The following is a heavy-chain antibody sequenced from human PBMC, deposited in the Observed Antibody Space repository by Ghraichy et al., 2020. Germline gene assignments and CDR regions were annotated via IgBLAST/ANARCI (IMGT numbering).Heavy chain of an antibody. V-gene: IGHV3-48*01. Sequence: GGSLRLSCAASGFTFSSYSMNWVRQAPGKGLEWVSYISSSSSTIYYADSVKGRFTISRDNAKNSLYLQMNSLRAEDTAVYYCARAQKGYYGSGSYEYSYYFDYWGQGTLVTVSS. CDR1: GFTFSSYS. CDR2: ISSSSSTI. CDR3: ARAQKGYYGSGSYEYSYYFDY. D-gene: IGHD3-10*01. J-gene: IGHJ4*02.